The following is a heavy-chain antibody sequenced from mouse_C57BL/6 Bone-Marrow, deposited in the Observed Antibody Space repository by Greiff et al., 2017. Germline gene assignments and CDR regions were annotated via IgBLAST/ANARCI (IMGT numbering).Heavy chain of an antibody. CDR3: ARVGDLYFDY. CDR1: GYAFSSYW. Sequence: VKLMESGAELVKPGASVKISCKASGYAFSSYWMNWVKQRPGKGLEWIGQIYPGDGDTNYNGKFKGKATLTADKSSSTAYMQLSSLTSEDSAVYFCARVGDLYFDYWGQGTTLTVSS. D-gene: IGHD1-1*02. J-gene: IGHJ2*01. V-gene: IGHV1-80*01. CDR2: IYPGDGDT.